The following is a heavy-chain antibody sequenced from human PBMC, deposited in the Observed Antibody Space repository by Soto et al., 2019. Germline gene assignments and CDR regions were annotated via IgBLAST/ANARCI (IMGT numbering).Heavy chain of an antibody. CDR3: AAGGGLPRYY. Sequence: QLQRQESGSGLVKPSQTLSLTCAVSGGSISSGGYSWSWIRQPPGKGLERIGYIYHSGSTYYNPSLKSRVTISVDRSKNQFSLKLISVTAADTAVYYCAAGGGLPRYYWGQGTLVTVSS. J-gene: IGHJ4*02. V-gene: IGHV4-30-2*01. CDR2: IYHSGST. CDR1: GGSISSGGYS. D-gene: IGHD5-12*01.